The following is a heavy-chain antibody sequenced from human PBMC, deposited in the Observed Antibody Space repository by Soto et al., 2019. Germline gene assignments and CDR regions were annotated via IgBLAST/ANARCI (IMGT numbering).Heavy chain of an antibody. CDR3: ARSTDSSFDY. CDR2: TYYRSKWYN. J-gene: IGHJ4*02. Sequence: SQTLSLTCAMSRTSLSSNIAAWNCIRQSPSRGLEWLGRTYYRSKWYNDYALSVESRITINPDTSKKQFSLQLNSVTPEDTAVYYCARSTDSSFDYWGQGTMVTVSS. V-gene: IGHV6-1*01. CDR1: RTSLSSNIAA. D-gene: IGHD6-13*01.